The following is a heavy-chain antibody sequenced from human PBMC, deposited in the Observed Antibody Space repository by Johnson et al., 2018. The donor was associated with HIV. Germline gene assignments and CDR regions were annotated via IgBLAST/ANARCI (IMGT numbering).Heavy chain of an antibody. J-gene: IGHJ3*02. V-gene: IGHV3-11*04. CDR3: ARAPSVGADDAFDI. D-gene: IGHD1-26*01. CDR1: GFSFSDYY. Sequence: QVQLVESGGGLVKPGGSLRLSCAASGFSFSDYYMSWIRQAPGKGLEWVSYISSSGSTKYYADFVKGRFTISRDNAKKSLYLQMNNLRPEDTALYYCARAPSVGADDAFDIWGQGTMVTVSS. CDR2: ISSSGSTK.